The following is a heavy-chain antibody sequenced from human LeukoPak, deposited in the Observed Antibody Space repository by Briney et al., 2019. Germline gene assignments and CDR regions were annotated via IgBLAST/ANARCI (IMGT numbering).Heavy chain of an antibody. CDR1: GGSISSTNW. CDR2: VNHSGYT. Sequence: TLSLTCAASGGSISSTNWWTWLRQPPGKGLEWIGEVNHSGYTNYDPSLKSRITILVDKSKNHFSLKLSSVSTADTAIYYCARDVWVRGVIISDYWGQGTLVTVSS. CDR3: ARDVWVRGVIISDY. V-gene: IGHV4-4*02. D-gene: IGHD3-10*01. J-gene: IGHJ4*02.